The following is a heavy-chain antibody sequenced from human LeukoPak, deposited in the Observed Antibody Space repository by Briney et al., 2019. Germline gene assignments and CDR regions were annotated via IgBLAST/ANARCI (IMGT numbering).Heavy chain of an antibody. D-gene: IGHD6-19*01. V-gene: IGHV3-21*01. CDR1: GFTFSTYS. J-gene: IGHJ4*02. Sequence: SGGSLRLSCAASGFTFSTYSMNWVRQAPGKGLEWVSSVSSSSSYIYYADSVKGRFTISRDNAKNSLYLQMNSLRAEDTAVYYCARDLSSSGWYTFNYWGQGTLVTVSS. CDR3: ARDLSSSGWYTFNY. CDR2: VSSSSSYI.